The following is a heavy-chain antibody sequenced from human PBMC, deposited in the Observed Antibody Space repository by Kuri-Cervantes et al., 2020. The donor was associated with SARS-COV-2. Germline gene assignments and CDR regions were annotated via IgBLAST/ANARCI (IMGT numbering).Heavy chain of an antibody. V-gene: IGHV3-21*01. CDR1: GFTFSSYS. CDR2: ISSSSSYI. D-gene: IGHD6-6*01. J-gene: IGHJ4*02. CDR3: AREYTSSSPFES. Sequence: GGSLTLSCAASGFTFSSYSMNWVRQAPGKGLEWVSSISSSSSYIYYADSVKGRFTISRDNAKNSLYLQMNSLRVEDMAVYYCAREYTSSSPFESWGQGTLVTVSS.